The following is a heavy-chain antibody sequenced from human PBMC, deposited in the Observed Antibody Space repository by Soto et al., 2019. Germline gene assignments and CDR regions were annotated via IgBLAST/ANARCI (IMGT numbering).Heavy chain of an antibody. J-gene: IGHJ6*02. CDR1: GGTFSSYA. CDR3: ASVETQRYYYGMDV. CDR2: IIPIFGTA. Sequence: QVQLVQSGAEVKKPGSSVKVSCKASGGTFSSYAISWVRQAPGQGLEWMGGIIPIFGTADYAQKLQGRVTITADESTSTAYMELSSLRSEETAVYYCASVETQRYYYGMDVWGQGTTVTVSS. V-gene: IGHV1-69*12. D-gene: IGHD2-15*01.